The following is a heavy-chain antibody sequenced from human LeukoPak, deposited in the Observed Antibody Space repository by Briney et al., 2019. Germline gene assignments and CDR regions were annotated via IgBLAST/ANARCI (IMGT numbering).Heavy chain of an antibody. D-gene: IGHD3-22*01. V-gene: IGHV4-34*01. CDR2: INHSGSA. J-gene: IGHJ5*02. CDR1: GGSFSGYY. CDR3: ARGPNTYYYDSSGYYFP. Sequence: SETLSLTCAVYGGSFSGYYWSWIRQPPGKRLEWIGEINHSGSANYNPSLRSRVTVSVDTSKNQFSLKLSSVTAADTAVYYCARGPNTYYYDSSGYYFPWGQGTLVTVSS.